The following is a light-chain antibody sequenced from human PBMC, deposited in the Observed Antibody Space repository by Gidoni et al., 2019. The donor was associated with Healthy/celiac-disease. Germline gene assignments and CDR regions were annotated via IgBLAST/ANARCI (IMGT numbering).Light chain of an antibody. CDR3: QQYGSTPPLCS. V-gene: IGKV3-20*01. CDR2: GAS. Sequence: IVLTQSPGTLSLSPGERATLSGRASPSVSSSYLAWYQQKPGQAARLLIYGASSRATGIPDRFSGSGSGTDFTLTISRLEPEDVAVYYCQQYGSTPPLCSFGQGTKLEIK. CDR1: PSVSSSY. J-gene: IGKJ2*04.